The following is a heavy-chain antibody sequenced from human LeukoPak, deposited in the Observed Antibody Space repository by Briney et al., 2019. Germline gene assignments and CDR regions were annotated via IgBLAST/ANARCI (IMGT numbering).Heavy chain of an antibody. D-gene: IGHD3-16*01. V-gene: IGHV3-7*03. Sequence: GGSLRLSCAASGFTFSGSAMNWVRQAPGKGLEWVASINHNGNVNYYVDSVKGWFTISRDNAKNSLYLQMSNLRAEDTAVYFCARGGGLDVWGQGATVTVSS. J-gene: IGHJ6*02. CDR3: ARGGGLDV. CDR2: INHNGNVN. CDR1: GFTFSGSA.